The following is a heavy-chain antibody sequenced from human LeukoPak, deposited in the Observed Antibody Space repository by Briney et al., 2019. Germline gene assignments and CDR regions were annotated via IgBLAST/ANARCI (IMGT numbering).Heavy chain of an antibody. J-gene: IGHJ4*02. V-gene: IGHV3-74*01. CDR1: GFTFSSYA. CDR3: TRGLSGYASSLGY. D-gene: IGHD6-6*01. Sequence: GGSLRLSCAASGFTFSSYAMHWVRQAPGKGLVGVSRINSDESSTSYADSVRGRFSISRDNAKNTLYLQMNSLRAEDTAVYYCTRGLSGYASSLGYWGQGTLVTVSA. CDR2: INSDESST.